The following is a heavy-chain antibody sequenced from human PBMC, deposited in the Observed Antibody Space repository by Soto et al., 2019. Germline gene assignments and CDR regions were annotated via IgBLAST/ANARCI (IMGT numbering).Heavy chain of an antibody. J-gene: IGHJ6*02. CDR2: INAGNGNT. CDR3: ARAIYDFWSGPFGLDV. V-gene: IGHV1-3*01. Sequence: ASVKVSCEASGYSFTSYAMHWVRQAPGQRLEWMGWINAGNGNTKYSQKFQGGVTITRDTSASTAYMELSSLRPEDTAVYYCARAIYDFWSGPFGLDVWGQGTTVTVSS. CDR1: GYSFTSYA. D-gene: IGHD3-3*01.